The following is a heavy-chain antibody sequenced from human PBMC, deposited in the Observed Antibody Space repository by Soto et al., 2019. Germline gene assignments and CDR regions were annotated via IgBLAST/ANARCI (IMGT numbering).Heavy chain of an antibody. CDR2: ISYDGSNK. Sequence: QVQLVESGGGVVQPGRSLRLSCAASGFTFSSYGMHWVRQAPGKGLEWVAVISYDGSNKYYADSVKGRFTISRDNSKYTWYKQMNSLRAEDTDVYYCAKEISGGYYWYYSYYGLDVWGQGTTVTVTS. CDR1: GFTFSSYG. D-gene: IGHD3-22*01. CDR3: AKEISGGYYWYYSYYGLDV. V-gene: IGHV3-30*18. J-gene: IGHJ6*02.